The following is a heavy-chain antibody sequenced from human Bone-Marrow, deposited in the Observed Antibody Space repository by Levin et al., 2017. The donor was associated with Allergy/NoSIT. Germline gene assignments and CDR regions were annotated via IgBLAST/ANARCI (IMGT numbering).Heavy chain of an antibody. CDR1: GGSISSGGYS. V-gene: IGHV4-30-2*06. D-gene: IGHD6-25*01. CDR3: ARETANDAFDL. CDR2: IYHSGNA. Sequence: ASETLSLTCDVSGGSISSGGYSWTWIRQSPGKGLEWIGYIYHSGNAYFNPSLKSRVTISVDRSRNQFSLKLTSVTAADTAIYYCARETANDAFDLWGQGTMVTVSS. J-gene: IGHJ3*01.